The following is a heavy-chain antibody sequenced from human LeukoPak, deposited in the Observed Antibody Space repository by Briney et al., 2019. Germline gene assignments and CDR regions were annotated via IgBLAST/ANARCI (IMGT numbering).Heavy chain of an antibody. CDR2: IYYSGST. D-gene: IGHD6-19*01. CDR3: ARKGAVAGPLGDAYYYGMDV. J-gene: IGHJ6*02. Sequence: PSQTLSLTCTVSGGSISSGGYYWSWIRQHPGKGLEWIGYIYYSGSTYYNPSLKSRVTISVDTSKNQFSLKLSSVTAADTAVYYCARKGAVAGPLGDAYYYGMDVWGQGTTVTVSS. CDR1: GGSISSGGYY. V-gene: IGHV4-31*03.